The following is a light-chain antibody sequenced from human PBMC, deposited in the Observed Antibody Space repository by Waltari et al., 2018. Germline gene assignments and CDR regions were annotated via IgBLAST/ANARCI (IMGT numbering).Light chain of an antibody. CDR1: QSVSRSR. Sequence: FLTQPPDTLSLSPGERATLSCRASQSVSRSRLAWYQHKPGQAPRLLMYAASTRATSIPDRFSGSGSGTDFSLSISRGEPEDFAVYYCQQYSSSVMYTFGQGTKLEIK. CDR3: QQYSSSVMYT. CDR2: AAS. V-gene: IGKV3-20*01. J-gene: IGKJ2*01.